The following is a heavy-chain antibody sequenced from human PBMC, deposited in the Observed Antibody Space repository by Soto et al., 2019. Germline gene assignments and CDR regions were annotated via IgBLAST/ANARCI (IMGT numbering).Heavy chain of an antibody. J-gene: IGHJ5*02. CDR1: GYTFTGYY. Sequence: GASVKVSCKASGYTFTGYYMHWVRQAPGQGLEWMGWINPNSGGTNYAQKFQGWVTMTRDTSISTAYMELSRLRSDDTAVYYCARDSGSTRYNRLAPWGQGTLVTVSS. CDR2: INPNSGGT. CDR3: ARDSGSTRYNRLAP. V-gene: IGHV1-2*04. D-gene: IGHD2-2*01.